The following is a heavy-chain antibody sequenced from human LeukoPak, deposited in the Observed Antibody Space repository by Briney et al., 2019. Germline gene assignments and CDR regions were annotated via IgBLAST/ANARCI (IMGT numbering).Heavy chain of an antibody. V-gene: IGHV4-34*01. J-gene: IGHJ4*02. Sequence: SDTLSNTFAVVGGSFSRYYWCWIRQPPGKGLEWIGEIDHSGSTNYNPSMKSRVTMSVDTSKSQLSLKVTSVTAADTAVYYCARRRSSGWYYFDYWGQGTLVTVSS. D-gene: IGHD6-19*01. CDR3: ARRRSSGWYYFDY. CDR2: IDHSGST. CDR1: GGSFSRYY.